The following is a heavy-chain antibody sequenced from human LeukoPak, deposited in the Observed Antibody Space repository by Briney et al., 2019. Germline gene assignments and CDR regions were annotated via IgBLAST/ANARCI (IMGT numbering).Heavy chain of an antibody. Sequence: PGGSLRLSCAASGFIFSSYAMSWVRQAPGKGLEWVSTISGSGGSTYYADSVKGRFTISRDNSKNTLYLQMNSLRAEDTAVYYCAKDRVSYDFWSGYLSDYWGQGTLVTVSS. J-gene: IGHJ4*02. CDR2: ISGSGGST. CDR3: AKDRVSYDFWSGYLSDY. V-gene: IGHV3-23*01. CDR1: GFIFSSYA. D-gene: IGHD3-3*01.